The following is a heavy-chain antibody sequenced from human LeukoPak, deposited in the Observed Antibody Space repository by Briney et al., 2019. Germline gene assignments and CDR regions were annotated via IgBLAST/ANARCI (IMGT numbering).Heavy chain of an antibody. J-gene: IGHJ6*04. Sequence: GGSLRLSCAASGFSFSSYSMNWARQSPGKGLEWVSYISSSGSTIYYADSVKGRFTISRDNAKNSLYLQMNSLRAEDTAVYYCAELGITMIGGVWGKGTTVTISS. CDR1: GFSFSSYS. V-gene: IGHV3-48*04. D-gene: IGHD3-10*02. CDR3: AELGITMIGGV. CDR2: ISSSGSTI.